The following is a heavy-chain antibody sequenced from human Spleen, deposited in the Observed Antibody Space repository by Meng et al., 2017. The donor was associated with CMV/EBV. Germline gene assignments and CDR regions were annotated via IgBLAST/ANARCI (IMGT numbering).Heavy chain of an antibody. CDR1: GYTFTSYG. V-gene: IGHV1-69*13. CDR2: IIPTFGTA. CDR3: ARDSPGWLGFGY. J-gene: IGHJ4*02. D-gene: IGHD3-22*01. Sequence: QLQLVQSGAEVKKPGASLKVSCKASGYTFTSYGISWVRQAPGQGLEWMGGIIPTFGTANYAQKFQGRVTITADESTSTAYMELSSLRSEDTAVYYCARDSPGWLGFGYWGQGTLVTVSS.